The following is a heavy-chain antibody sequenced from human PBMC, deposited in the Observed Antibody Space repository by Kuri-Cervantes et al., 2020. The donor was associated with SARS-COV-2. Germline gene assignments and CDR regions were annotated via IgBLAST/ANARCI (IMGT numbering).Heavy chain of an antibody. D-gene: IGHD3-9*01. CDR3: AREYYDILTGHQLFDY. Sequence: ESLKISCTVSGGSISSYYWSWIRQPAGKGLEWIGRIYTSGSTNYNPSLKSRATMSVDTSKNQFSLKLSSVTAADTAVYYCAREYYDILTGHQLFDYWGQGTQVTVSS. J-gene: IGHJ4*02. CDR2: IYTSGST. CDR1: GGSISSYY. V-gene: IGHV4-4*07.